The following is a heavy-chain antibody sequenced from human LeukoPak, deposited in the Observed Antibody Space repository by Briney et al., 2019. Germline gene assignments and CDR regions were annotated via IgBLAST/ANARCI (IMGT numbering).Heavy chain of an antibody. CDR2: IYSGSST. Sequence: GGSLRLSCAASGFTVSSTYMSWVRQAPGKGLDWVSVIYSGSSTFYADSVKGRFTISRDTSKNTLYLQMHSLRPEDTAVYYCASDSNYDHWGQGTLVAVSS. V-gene: IGHV3-66*02. CDR3: ASDSNYDH. CDR1: GFTVSSTY. J-gene: IGHJ4*02. D-gene: IGHD6-13*01.